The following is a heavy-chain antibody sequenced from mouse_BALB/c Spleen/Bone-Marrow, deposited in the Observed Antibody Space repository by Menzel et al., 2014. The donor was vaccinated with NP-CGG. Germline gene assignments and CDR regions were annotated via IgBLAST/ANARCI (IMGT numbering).Heavy chain of an antibody. CDR1: GFTFSDYY. V-gene: IGHV5-12*02. D-gene: IGHD2-14*01. Sequence: EVMLVESGGGLVQPGGSLKLSCATSGFTFSDYYMYWVRQTPEKRLEWVASISNGGGNTYYPDTLKGRLTISRDNAKNTLYLQMSRLKSEDTAIYYCTRHDYRYDACFAYWGQGTLVTVSA. CDR2: ISNGGGNT. CDR3: TRHDYRYDACFAY. J-gene: IGHJ3*01.